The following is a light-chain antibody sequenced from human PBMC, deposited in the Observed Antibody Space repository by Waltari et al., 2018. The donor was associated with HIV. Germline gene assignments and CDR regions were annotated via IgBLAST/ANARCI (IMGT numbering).Light chain of an antibody. Sequence: EIVLTQSPGTLSLSPGERATLSCRASQYVSNNYLAWYQQTPGQAPRLLLYNTYNRAPGIPDRFSGSGSGTDFTLTISRLEPEDFAIYYCQQYGSAPPITFGGGTKVEI. CDR3: QQYGSAPPIT. V-gene: IGKV3-20*01. CDR2: NTY. CDR1: QYVSNNY. J-gene: IGKJ4*01.